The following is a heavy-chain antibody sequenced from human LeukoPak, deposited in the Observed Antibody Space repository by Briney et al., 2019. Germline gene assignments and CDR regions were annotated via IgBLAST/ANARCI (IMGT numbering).Heavy chain of an antibody. CDR2: INHSGST. CDR1: GGSFSGYY. J-gene: IGHJ4*02. CDR3: ARALAAADSFDY. Sequence: SETLSLTCAVYGGSFSGYYWSWIRQPPGKGLEWSGEINHSGSTNYNPSLKSRVTISVDTSKNQFSLKLSSVTAADTAVYYCARALAAADSFDYWAREPWSPSPQ. D-gene: IGHD6-13*01. V-gene: IGHV4-34*01.